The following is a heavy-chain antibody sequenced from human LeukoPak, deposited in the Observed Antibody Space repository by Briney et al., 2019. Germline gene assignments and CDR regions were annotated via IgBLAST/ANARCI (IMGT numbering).Heavy chain of an antibody. V-gene: IGHV3-23*01. D-gene: IGHD3-16*02. Sequence: GGSLRLSCAASGFTFGTYAMSWVRQAPGKGLEWVSLIIGSGNSIHYADSVKGRFTISRDNFKNTVFLQLNSLRPEDTAVYYCAKHGDNVWGSFRFGLDYWGQGTLVTVSP. CDR2: IIGSGNSI. CDR3: AKHGDNVWGSFRFGLDY. J-gene: IGHJ4*02. CDR1: GFTFGTYA.